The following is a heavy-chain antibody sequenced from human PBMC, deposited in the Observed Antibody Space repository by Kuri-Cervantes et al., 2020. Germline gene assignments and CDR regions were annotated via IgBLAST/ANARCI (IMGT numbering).Heavy chain of an antibody. CDR2: INHSGST. CDR1: GGSISSGGYY. Sequence: SETLSLTCTVSGGSISSGGYYWSWIRQPPGKGLEWIGEINHSGSTNYNPSLKSRVTISVDTSKNQFSLKLSSVTAADTAVYYCAKGGGDIVVVPAAKRKNAFDIWGQGTMVTVSS. CDR3: AKGGGDIVVVPAAKRKNAFDI. D-gene: IGHD2-2*01. J-gene: IGHJ3*02. V-gene: IGHV4-39*07.